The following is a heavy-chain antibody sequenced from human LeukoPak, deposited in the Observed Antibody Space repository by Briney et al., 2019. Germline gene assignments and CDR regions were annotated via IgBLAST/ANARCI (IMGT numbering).Heavy chain of an antibody. J-gene: IGHJ6*02. Sequence: SETLSLTCTVSGGSISGSDYYWTWIRQPPGKGLEWIASIYYSGNTLYNPSLKSRVTISVDTSKNQFSLKLSSVTAADTAVYYCASPRLGTETSHYYYYGMDVWGQGTTVTVSS. CDR1: GGSISGSDYY. CDR2: IYYSGNT. V-gene: IGHV4-39*07. CDR3: ASPRLGTETSHYYYYGMDV. D-gene: IGHD4-4*01.